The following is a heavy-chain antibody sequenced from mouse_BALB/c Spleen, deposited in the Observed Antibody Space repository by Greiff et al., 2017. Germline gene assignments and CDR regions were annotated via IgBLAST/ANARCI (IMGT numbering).Heavy chain of an antibody. Sequence: QVQLKESGPGLLAPSQSLSITCTVSGFSLTGYGVNWVRQPPGKGLEWLGMIWGDGSTDYNSALKSRLSISKDNSKSQVFLKMNSLQTDDTARYYCAREDTMITYFDYWGQGTTLTVSS. V-gene: IGHV2-6-7*01. CDR3: AREDTMITYFDY. D-gene: IGHD2-4*01. CDR2: IWGDGST. CDR1: GFSLTGYG. J-gene: IGHJ2*01.